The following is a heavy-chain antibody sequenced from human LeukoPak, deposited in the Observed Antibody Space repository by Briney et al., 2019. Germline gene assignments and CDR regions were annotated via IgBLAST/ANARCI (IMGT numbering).Heavy chain of an antibody. V-gene: IGHV1-24*01. CDR3: ATILLDYFDY. CDR2: FDPEDDKT. CDR1: GYTLTELS. J-gene: IGHJ4*02. D-gene: IGHD2-8*02. Sequence: GASVKVSCKVSGYTLTELSMHWVRQAPGKGLEWMGGFDPEDDKTIYAQKFQGRVTMTEDTSTDTAYMELSSLRSEDTAVYYCATILLDYFDYWGQGTLVTVSS.